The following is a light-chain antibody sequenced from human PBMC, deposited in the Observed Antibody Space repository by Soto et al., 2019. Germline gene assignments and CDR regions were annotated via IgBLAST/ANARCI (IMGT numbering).Light chain of an antibody. CDR3: QQSYSTPLFT. CDR1: QSISSY. V-gene: IGKV1-39*01. J-gene: IGKJ3*01. CDR2: AAS. Sequence: DIQMTQSPSSLSASVGDRVTITCRASQSISSYLNWYQQKPGKAPKLLIYAASGLQSGVPSRFSGSGSGTDFTLIISSLQPEDFATYYCQQSYSTPLFTFGPGTKVDIK.